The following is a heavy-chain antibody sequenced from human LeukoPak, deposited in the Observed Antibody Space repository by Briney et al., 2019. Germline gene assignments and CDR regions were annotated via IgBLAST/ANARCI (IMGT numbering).Heavy chain of an antibody. CDR1: GFTFSSYS. J-gene: IGHJ4*02. D-gene: IGHD4-17*01. CDR3: ARGSESYGDYTGDY. V-gene: IGHV3-21*01. CDR2: ISSSSSYI. Sequence: PGGSLRLSCAASGFTFSSYSMNWVRQAPGKGLEWVSSISSSSSYIYYADSVKGRFTISRDNAKNSLYLQMNSLRDEDTAVYYCARGSESYGDYTGDYWGQGTLVTVSS.